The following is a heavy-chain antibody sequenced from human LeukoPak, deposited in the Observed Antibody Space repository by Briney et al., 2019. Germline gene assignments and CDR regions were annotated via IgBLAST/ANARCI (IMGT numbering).Heavy chain of an antibody. V-gene: IGHV3-21*04. CDR1: GFTLSTYS. CDR2: ISSSSLYI. D-gene: IGHD3-10*01. CDR3: AKGVRITMIRGAFDI. J-gene: IGHJ3*02. Sequence: PGGSLRLSCAASGFTLSTYSLNWVRQAPGKGLEWVSSISSSSLYIYYADSVKGRFTISRDNAKNSLYLQMNSLRAEDTALYYCAKGVRITMIRGAFDIWGQGTLVTVSS.